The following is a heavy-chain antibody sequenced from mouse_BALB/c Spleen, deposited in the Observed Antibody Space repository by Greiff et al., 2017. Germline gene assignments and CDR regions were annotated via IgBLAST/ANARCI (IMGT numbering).Heavy chain of an antibody. V-gene: IGHV1S56*01. Sequence: VQLQQSGPELVKPGASVRISCKASGYTFTSYYIHWVKQRPGQGLEWIGWIYPGNVNTKYNEKFKGKATLTADKSSSTAYMQLSSLTSEDSAVYFCARGGNYYFDYWGQGTTLTVSS. D-gene: IGHD2-1*01. CDR2: IYPGNVNT. CDR1: GYTFTSYY. CDR3: ARGGNYYFDY. J-gene: IGHJ2*01.